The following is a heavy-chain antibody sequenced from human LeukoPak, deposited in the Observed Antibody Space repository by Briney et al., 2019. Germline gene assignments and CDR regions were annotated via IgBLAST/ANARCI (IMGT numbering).Heavy chain of an antibody. CDR3: AKTPTQSTMVRGAAINFDY. D-gene: IGHD3-10*01. CDR1: GFTFSSYA. Sequence: GGSLRLSCAASGFTFSSYAMSWVRQAPGKGLEWVSAISGSGGSTYYADSVKGRFTISRDNSENTLYLQMNSLRAEDTAVYYCAKTPTQSTMVRGAAINFDYWGQGTLVTVSS. CDR2: ISGSGGST. J-gene: IGHJ4*02. V-gene: IGHV3-23*01.